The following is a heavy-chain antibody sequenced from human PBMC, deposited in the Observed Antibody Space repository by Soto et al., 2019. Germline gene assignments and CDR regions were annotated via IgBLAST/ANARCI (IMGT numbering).Heavy chain of an antibody. Sequence: QVHLVQSGAEVKEPGASMRVSCRASGYTFTDFYIHWVRQAPGQGLEWMGRINPNSGGTNYAQKFQGRVTLTRDTSIATAYMDLSSLRSDDTAVYYCGRDYDPPHWGQGTLVTVSS. V-gene: IGHV1-2*06. CDR2: INPNSGGT. D-gene: IGHD3-22*01. CDR1: GYTFTDFY. CDR3: GRDYDPPH. J-gene: IGHJ4*02.